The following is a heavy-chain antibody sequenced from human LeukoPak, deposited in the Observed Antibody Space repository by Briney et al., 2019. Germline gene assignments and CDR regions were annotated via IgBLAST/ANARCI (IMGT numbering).Heavy chain of an antibody. CDR2: INHSGST. J-gene: IGHJ6*02. CDR1: GGSFSGYY. CDR3: ANIAAARDYYGMDV. V-gene: IGHV4-34*01. Sequence: SETLSLTCAVYGGSFSGYYWSWIRQPPGKGLEWIGEINHSGSTNYNPSLKSRVTISVDTSKNQFSLKLSSVTAADTAVYCCANIAAARDYYGMDVWGQGTTVTVSS. D-gene: IGHD6-13*01.